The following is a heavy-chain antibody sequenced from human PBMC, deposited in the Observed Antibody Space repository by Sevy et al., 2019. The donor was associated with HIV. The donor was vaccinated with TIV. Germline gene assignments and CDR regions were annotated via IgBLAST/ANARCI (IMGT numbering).Heavy chain of an antibody. J-gene: IGHJ3*02. CDR3: ARVNLDSSGSYDAFDI. CDR2: IGISSSYI. D-gene: IGHD3-22*01. Sequence: GGSLRLSCAASGFTFITYTMNWVRQAPGKGLEWVSSIGISSSYIYYADSDKGRFTISRDNAKNSLYLQMNSLRAEDMAVYYCARVNLDSSGSYDAFDIWGQGTMVTVSS. V-gene: IGHV3-21*01. CDR1: GFTFITYT.